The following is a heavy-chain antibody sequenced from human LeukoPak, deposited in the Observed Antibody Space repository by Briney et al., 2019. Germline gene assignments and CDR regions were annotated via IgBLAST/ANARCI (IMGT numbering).Heavy chain of an antibody. J-gene: IGHJ3*02. Sequence: GGSLTLSCAASLFTVRSDYMSWLRQPPAKGLEWVSVIYSGGSTKYAESVKGRFTIYRDNSKKTLHLQMNSLRVEDTAVYYCARGQSYYESFDMWGQGTMVSVS. V-gene: IGHV3-53*03. CDR2: IYSGGST. D-gene: IGHD1-26*01. CDR1: LFTVRSDY. CDR3: ARGQSYYESFDM.